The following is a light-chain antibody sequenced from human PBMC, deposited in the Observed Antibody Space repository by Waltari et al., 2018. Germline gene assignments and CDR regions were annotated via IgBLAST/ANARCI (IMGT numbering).Light chain of an antibody. CDR1: SSDVGSYNL. J-gene: IGLJ2*01. Sequence: QSALTQPASVSGSPGQSITIPCTGTSSDVGSYNLVSWYQQHPGKAPKLMFYEVSKWPSGVSNRFSGSKSGNTASLTISGLQAEDEADYYCCSYAGSSTLLFGGGTKVTVL. V-gene: IGLV2-23*01. CDR2: EVS. CDR3: CSYAGSSTLL.